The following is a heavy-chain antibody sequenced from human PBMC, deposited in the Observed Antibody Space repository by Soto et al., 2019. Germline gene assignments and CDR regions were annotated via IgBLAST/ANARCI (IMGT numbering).Heavy chain of an antibody. CDR2: TYSSGST. CDR1: GGSMIAYY. J-gene: IGHJ4*02. V-gene: IGHV4-59*01. CDR3: ARARGTAGRRYFDY. D-gene: IGHD6-13*01. Sequence: SETLSLTCIVSGGSMIAYYWNWMRQPPGKGLQWMGYTYSSGSTTYNPSLKSRVTISVDSSKNQFSLKLDSVTPADTAVYYCARARGTAGRRYFDYWGPGTLVTVSS.